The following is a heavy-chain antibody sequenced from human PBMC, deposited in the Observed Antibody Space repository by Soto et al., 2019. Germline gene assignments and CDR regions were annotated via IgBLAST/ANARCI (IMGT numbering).Heavy chain of an antibody. J-gene: IGHJ3*02. Sequence: SVKVSCKASGYTFTSYGISWVRQAPGQGLEWMGGIIPIFGTANYAQKFQGRVTITADESTSTAYMELSSLRSEDTAVYYCARAHEMATIKSAFDIWGQGTMVTVSS. CDR3: ARAHEMATIKSAFDI. D-gene: IGHD5-12*01. V-gene: IGHV1-69*13. CDR2: IIPIFGTA. CDR1: GYTFTSYG.